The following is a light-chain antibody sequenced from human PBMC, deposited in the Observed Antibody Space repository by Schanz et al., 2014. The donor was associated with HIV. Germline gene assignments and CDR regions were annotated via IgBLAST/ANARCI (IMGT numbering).Light chain of an antibody. CDR2: GAS. CDR3: QQRSNWPLT. CDR1: QSVSSSY. V-gene: IGKV3D-15*01. Sequence: EIVMTQSPATLSVSPGERATLSCRASQSVSSSYLAWYQQKPGQAPRLLIYGASRRANGIPDRFSGSGSGTEFTLTISSLLSEDFAIYYCQQRSNWPLTFGGGTKVEIK. J-gene: IGKJ4*01.